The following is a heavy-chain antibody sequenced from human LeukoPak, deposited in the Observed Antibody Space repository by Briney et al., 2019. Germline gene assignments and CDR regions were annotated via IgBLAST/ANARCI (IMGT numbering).Heavy chain of an antibody. CDR1: GFIFSSYW. CDR3: ARRALRYCSSTSCPAQYYGVDV. J-gene: IGHJ6*04. Sequence: GGSLGLSCAASGFIFSSYWMSWVRQAPGKGLEWVANIKEDGSEKYYVDSVKGRFTISRDNAKNSLYLQTNSLRAEDTAVYYCARRALRYCSSTSCPAQYYGVDVWGKGTTVTVSS. V-gene: IGHV3-7*03. D-gene: IGHD2-2*01. CDR2: IKEDGSEK.